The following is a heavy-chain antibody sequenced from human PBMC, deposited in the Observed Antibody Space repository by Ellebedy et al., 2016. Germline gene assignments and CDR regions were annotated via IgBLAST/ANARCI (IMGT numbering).Heavy chain of an antibody. D-gene: IGHD5-12*01. CDR1: GYPFTGYD. V-gene: IGHV1-18*01. CDR3: ARPLDSGYDSAYFDY. Sequence: ASVKVSXKASGYPFTGYDITWVRQAPGQGLEWMGWISTHNGNTNFAQSFQDRVTMNTDTSTSTVYMELRGLRYDDTAVYYCARPLDSGYDSAYFDYWGQGTLVTVSS. CDR2: ISTHNGNT. J-gene: IGHJ4*02.